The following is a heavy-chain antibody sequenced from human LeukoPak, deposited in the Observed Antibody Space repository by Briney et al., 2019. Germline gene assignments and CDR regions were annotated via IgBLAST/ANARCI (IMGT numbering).Heavy chain of an antibody. Sequence: GGSLRLSCAASGITFSSYSMDWVRQAPGKGLEWVSAISGSGGSTYYADSVKGRFTISRDNSKNMLYLQMNSLRAEDTAVYYCAKDYGDYYFDYWGQGTLVTVSS. D-gene: IGHD4-17*01. CDR1: GITFSSYS. CDR2: ISGSGGST. V-gene: IGHV3-23*01. J-gene: IGHJ4*02. CDR3: AKDYGDYYFDY.